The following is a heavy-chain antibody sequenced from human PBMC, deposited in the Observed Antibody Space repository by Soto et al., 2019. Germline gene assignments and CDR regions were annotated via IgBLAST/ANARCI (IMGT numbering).Heavy chain of an antibody. D-gene: IGHD6-19*01. V-gene: IGHV4-34*01. CDR3: ARGARGVDRAVARGRSYWFDP. Sequence: QVQLQQWGAGLLKPSETLSLTCAVYGGSFSGYYWSWIRQPPGKGLEWIGEINHSGSTNYNPSLKSRVTISVDTSKNQFSLKLSSVTAADTAVYYCARGARGVDRAVARGRSYWFDPWGQGTLVTVSS. CDR1: GGSFSGYY. J-gene: IGHJ5*02. CDR2: INHSGST.